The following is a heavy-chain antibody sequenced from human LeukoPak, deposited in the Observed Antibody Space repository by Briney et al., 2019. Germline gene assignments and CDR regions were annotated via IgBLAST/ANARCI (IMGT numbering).Heavy chain of an antibody. CDR3: AKDREVRGVIISVNAFDI. CDR1: GITFSSSS. CDR2: ISPGDYTT. D-gene: IGHD3-10*01. Sequence: GGSLRLSCLASGITFSSSSMTWVRQAPGKGLEWVSAISPGDYTTYYADSVKGRFTISRDNSKNTLYLQMNSLRAEDTAVYYCAKDREVRGVIISVNAFDIWGQGTMVTVSS. J-gene: IGHJ3*02. V-gene: IGHV3-23*01.